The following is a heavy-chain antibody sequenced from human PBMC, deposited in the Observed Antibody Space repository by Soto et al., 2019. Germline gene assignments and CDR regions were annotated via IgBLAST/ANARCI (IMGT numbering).Heavy chain of an antibody. CDR3: ARVLSTAAVDY. D-gene: IGHD6-13*01. CDR2: TYYRGYT. Sequence: QVQLQESGPGLVKPSQTLSLSYTVSGGSIRSGGYYWTWIRQHPGKGLEWIVYTYYRGYTNYNPSLKSRITISVDTSKNQYSVKLSSVTAADTAVYYCARVLSTAAVDYWGQGTLVTVSS. J-gene: IGHJ4*02. V-gene: IGHV4-31*03. CDR1: GGSIRSGGYY.